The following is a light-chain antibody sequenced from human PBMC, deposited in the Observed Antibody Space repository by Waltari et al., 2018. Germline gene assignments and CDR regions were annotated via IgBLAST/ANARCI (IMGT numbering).Light chain of an antibody. J-gene: IGLJ2*01. Sequence: SSDLTQAPDVSVALGQTVRITCQGELLRTYYGNWCRQKPGQAPELVIYGKNNRPSGIPDRFSASSSENTASLIITGAQAEDEADYYCSSRELSGHVVFGGGTRLTVL. CDR3: SSRELSGHVV. V-gene: IGLV3-19*01. CDR1: LLRTYY. CDR2: GKN.